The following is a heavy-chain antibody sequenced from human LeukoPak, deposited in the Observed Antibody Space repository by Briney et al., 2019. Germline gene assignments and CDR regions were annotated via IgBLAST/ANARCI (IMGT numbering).Heavy chain of an antibody. CDR1: GGTFSSYA. CDR3: ARESYSGNPYFDY. J-gene: IGHJ4*02. D-gene: IGHD4-23*01. Sequence: ASVKVSCKASGGTFSSYAISWVRQAPGQRLEWMGRIIPILGIANYAQKFQGRVTITADKSTSTAYMELSSLRSEDTAMYYCARESYSGNPYFDYWGQGTLVTVSS. V-gene: IGHV1-69*04. CDR2: IIPILGIA.